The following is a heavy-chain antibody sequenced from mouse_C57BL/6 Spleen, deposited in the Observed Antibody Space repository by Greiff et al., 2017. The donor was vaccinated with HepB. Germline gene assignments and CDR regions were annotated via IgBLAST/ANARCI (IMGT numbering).Heavy chain of an antibody. V-gene: IGHV1-19*01. D-gene: IGHD2-4*01. J-gene: IGHJ2*01. CDR1: GYTFTDYY. CDR3: ARGDYGFDY. Sequence: VQLQQSGPVLVKPGASVKMSCKASGYTFTDYYMNWVKQSLGKSLEWIGVINPYNGGTSYNQKFKGKATLTVDKSSSTAYMELNSLTSEDSAVYYCARGDYGFDYWGQGTTLTVSS. CDR2: INPYNGGT.